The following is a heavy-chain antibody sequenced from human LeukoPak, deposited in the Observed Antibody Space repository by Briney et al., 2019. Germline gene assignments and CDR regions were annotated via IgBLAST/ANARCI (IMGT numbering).Heavy chain of an antibody. V-gene: IGHV3-11*04. J-gene: IGHJ6*02. CDR1: GFAFSDYY. CDR3: ARGFGNCGSTSCYDYGMDV. Sequence: GGSLRLSCAASGFAFSDYYMNWIRQAPGKGLEWVSYISSSSSTIYYADSVKGRFTISRDNAKNSLYLQMNSLRAEDTAVYYCARGFGNCGSTSCYDYGMDVWGQGTMVTVSS. CDR2: ISSSSSTI. D-gene: IGHD2-2*01.